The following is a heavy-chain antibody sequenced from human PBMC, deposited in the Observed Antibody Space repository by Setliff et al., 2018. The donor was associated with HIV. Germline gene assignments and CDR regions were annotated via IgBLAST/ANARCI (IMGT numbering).Heavy chain of an antibody. D-gene: IGHD4-4*01. CDR1: GGSISSSSYY. CDR2: IYTSGST. CDR3: ARVGGKGYSNFLDS. V-gene: IGHV4-61*02. Sequence: SETLSLTCTVSGGSISSSSYYWSWIRQPAGKGLEWIGRIYTSGSTNYNPSLKSRITISVDTSKKQFSLKLTSVTAADSAVYYCARVGGKGYSNFLDSWGQGALVTVSS. J-gene: IGHJ4*02.